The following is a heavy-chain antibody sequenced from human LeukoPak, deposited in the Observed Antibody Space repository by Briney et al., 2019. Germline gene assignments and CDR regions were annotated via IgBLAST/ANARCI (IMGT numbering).Heavy chain of an antibody. CDR3: AKYGLGSHTSFDS. CDR2: INENGNEE. D-gene: IGHD3-10*01. V-gene: IGHV3-7*01. J-gene: IGHJ4*02. Sequence: GGSLRLSCAASGFTFRNFWMTWVRQAPGKGLEWVANINENGNEEHCMDSVKGRFTNSRDNTNNLLYLQMNSLRAEDTAVYFCAKYGLGSHTSFDSWGQGTLVTVSS. CDR1: GFTFRNFW.